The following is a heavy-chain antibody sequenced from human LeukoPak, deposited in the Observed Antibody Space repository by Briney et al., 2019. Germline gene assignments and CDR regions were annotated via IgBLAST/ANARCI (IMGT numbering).Heavy chain of an antibody. Sequence: GGSLRLSCAASGFTVSTNYMNWVRQAPGKGLEWVSLLYSGSDTYYADSVEGRFIISRDSSKNTLSLQMNDLRAEDTAVYYCARVGDHFHWYLDLWGRGTLVTVSS. V-gene: IGHV3-53*01. CDR1: GFTVSTNY. CDR2: LYSGSDT. J-gene: IGHJ2*01. CDR3: ARVGDHFHWYLDL. D-gene: IGHD3-3*02.